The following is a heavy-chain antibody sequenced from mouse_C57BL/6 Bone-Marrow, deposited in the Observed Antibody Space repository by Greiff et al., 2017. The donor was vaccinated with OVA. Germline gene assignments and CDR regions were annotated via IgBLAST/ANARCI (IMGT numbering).Heavy chain of an antibody. J-gene: IGHJ3*01. CDR1: GYTFTDHA. CDR2: IYPRDGST. CDR3: AREEKYDYDVGAWFAY. D-gene: IGHD2-4*01. Sequence: QVQLQQSDAELVKPGASVKISCKVSGYTFTDHAIHWMKQRPEQGLEWIGYIYPRDGSTKYNEKFKGKATLTADKSSSTAYMQLNSLTSEDSAVYFCAREEKYDYDVGAWFAYWGQGTLVTVSA. V-gene: IGHV1-78*01.